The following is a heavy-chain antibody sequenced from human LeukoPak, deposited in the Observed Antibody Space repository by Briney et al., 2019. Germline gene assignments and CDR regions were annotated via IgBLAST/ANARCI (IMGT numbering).Heavy chain of an antibody. CDR2: IYYSGST. CDR1: GGSISSYY. V-gene: IGHV4-59*01. Sequence: SETLSLTCSVSGGSISSYYWSWIRQPPGKGLEWIGYIYYSGSTNYNPSLKSRVTISVDTSKNQFSMKLSSVTAADTAVYYCARVLGRPPVVATIDYWGQGTLVTVSS. CDR3: ARVLGRPPVVATIDY. J-gene: IGHJ4*02. D-gene: IGHD5-12*01.